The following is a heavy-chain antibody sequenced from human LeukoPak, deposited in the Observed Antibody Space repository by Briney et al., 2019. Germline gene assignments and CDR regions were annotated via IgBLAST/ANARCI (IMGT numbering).Heavy chain of an antibody. V-gene: IGHV3-30*02. Sequence: GGSLRLSCVESGFTFTNYGMHWVRQAPGKGLEWVAFIRYDGSNRYYADSIKGRFTISRDNSKNTLYLQMNSLRAEDTAVYYCAHGTMYQLDYWGQGTLVTVSS. D-gene: IGHD2-2*01. CDR3: AHGTMYQLDY. CDR2: IRYDGSNR. J-gene: IGHJ4*02. CDR1: GFTFTNYG.